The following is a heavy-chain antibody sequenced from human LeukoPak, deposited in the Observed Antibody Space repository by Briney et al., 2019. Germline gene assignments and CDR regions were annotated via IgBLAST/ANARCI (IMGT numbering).Heavy chain of an antibody. V-gene: IGHV3-74*01. Sequence: PGGSLRLSCVASGFTFSSYWMHWVRQVPGKGPVWVSRINSDGSGTSYADSVKGRFTISRDNAKNTLYLQMSSLRAEDTAVYYCARELSYCQPNCFDPWGQGTLVTVSS. D-gene: IGHD1-26*01. CDR3: ARELSYCQPNCFDP. J-gene: IGHJ5*02. CDR2: INSDGSGT. CDR1: GFTFSSYW.